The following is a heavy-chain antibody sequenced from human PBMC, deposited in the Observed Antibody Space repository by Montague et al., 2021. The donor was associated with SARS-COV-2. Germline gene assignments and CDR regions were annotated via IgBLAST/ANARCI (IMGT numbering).Heavy chain of an antibody. V-gene: IGHV4-59*01. CDR1: GGSMSGYY. Sequence: SETLSLTCEVSGGSMSGYYWTWIRQSPGKGLEWIGYVHYTGGTKYNPSLKTRVSLSLDTPKSHFSLHLSSVTAADTAIYFCARAQNTCFIANCVNYFDVWGLGALVTVSS. D-gene: IGHD1-1*01. J-gene: IGHJ4*02. CDR3: ARAQNTCFIANCVNYFDV. CDR2: VHYTGGT.